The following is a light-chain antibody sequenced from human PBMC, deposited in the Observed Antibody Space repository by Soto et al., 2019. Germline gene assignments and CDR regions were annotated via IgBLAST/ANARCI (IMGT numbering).Light chain of an antibody. Sequence: ENVLTQSPGTLSLSPGERATLSRRASQSVSSSYLAWYQHKPGQAPRLLIYGASSRATGIPDRFSGSGSGTDFTLTISRLEPEDFAVYYCQQYGSSPRTFGHGTKVEIK. CDR1: QSVSSSY. CDR3: QQYGSSPRT. V-gene: IGKV3-20*01. CDR2: GAS. J-gene: IGKJ1*01.